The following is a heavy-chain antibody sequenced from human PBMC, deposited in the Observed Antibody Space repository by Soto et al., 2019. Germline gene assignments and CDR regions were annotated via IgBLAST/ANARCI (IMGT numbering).Heavy chain of an antibody. CDR3: ARDLRRPEYGMDV. V-gene: IGHV3-21*01. CDR1: GFTFSSYS. CDR2: ISSSSSYI. Sequence: PGGSLRLSCAASGFTFSSYSMNWVRQAPGKGLEWVSSISSSSSYIYYADSVKGRFTISRDNAKNSLYPQMNSLRAEDTAVYYCARDLRRPEYGMDVWGQGTTVTVSS. J-gene: IGHJ6*02.